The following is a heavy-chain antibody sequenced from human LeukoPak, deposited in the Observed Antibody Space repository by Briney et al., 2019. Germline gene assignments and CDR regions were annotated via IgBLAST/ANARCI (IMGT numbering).Heavy chain of an antibody. CDR1: GFTFSSYG. J-gene: IGHJ4*02. Sequence: SGGSLRLSCAASGFTFSSYGMHWVRQAPGKGLEWVAVISYDGSNKYYADSVKGRFTVSRDNSKNTLYLQMNSLRAEDTAVYYRAKDRSYYYGSGDTDYWGQGTLVTVSS. V-gene: IGHV3-33*05. D-gene: IGHD3-10*01. CDR2: ISYDGSNK. CDR3: AKDRSYYYGSGDTDY.